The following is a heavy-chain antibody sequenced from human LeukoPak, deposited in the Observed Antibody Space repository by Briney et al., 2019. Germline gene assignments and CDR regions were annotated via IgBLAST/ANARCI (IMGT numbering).Heavy chain of an antibody. CDR1: GGSFSGHY. D-gene: IGHD2-2*01. V-gene: IGHV4-34*01. Sequence: PSETLSLTCAVYGGSFSGHYWTWIRQPPGKGLEWIGESTHSGSTNYNPSLKSRVTISVDTSKNQFSLKLTSVTAADTAVHHCARGRTGAAALDFWGPGTLVIVSS. CDR2: STHSGST. CDR3: ARGRTGAAALDF. J-gene: IGHJ4*02.